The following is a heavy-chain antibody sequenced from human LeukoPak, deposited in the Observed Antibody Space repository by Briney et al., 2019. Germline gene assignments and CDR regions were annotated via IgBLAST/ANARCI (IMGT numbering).Heavy chain of an antibody. CDR3: ATDSSGSYYNY. V-gene: IGHV1-2*02. Sequence: GASVKVSCKASGYXFTGYYMHWVRQAPGQGLEWMGWINPNSGGTNYAQKFQGRVTMTTDTSISTAYLDLSSLRSDDTAVYYCATDSSGSYYNYWGQGTLVTVSS. CDR2: INPNSGGT. CDR1: GYXFTGYY. D-gene: IGHD1-26*01. J-gene: IGHJ4*02.